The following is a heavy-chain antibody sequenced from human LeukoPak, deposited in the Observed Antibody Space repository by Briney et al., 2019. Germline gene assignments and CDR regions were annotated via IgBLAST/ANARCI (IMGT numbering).Heavy chain of an antibody. J-gene: IGHJ1*01. CDR3: AKDPIGSIAAAAQYFQH. CDR1: GFTFSSYS. V-gene: IGHV3-23*01. Sequence: GGSLRLSCAASGFTFSSYSMNWVRQAPGKGLEWVSAISGSGGSTYYADSVKGRFTISRDNSKNTLYLQMNSLRAEDTAVYYCAKDPIGSIAAAAQYFQHWGQGTLVTVSS. D-gene: IGHD6-13*01. CDR2: ISGSGGST.